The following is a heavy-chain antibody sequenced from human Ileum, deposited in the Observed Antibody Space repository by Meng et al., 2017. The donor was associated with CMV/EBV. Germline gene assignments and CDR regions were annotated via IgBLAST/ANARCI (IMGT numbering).Heavy chain of an antibody. J-gene: IGHJ4*02. Sequence: QQPAPGLVKPSRTLSPTCVVSGGSVNTGNYYWGWVRQPAGKGLEWIGRIYTNGRAGYNPSLKSRVTISMDTSDNQFSLTLNSVTAADTAVYYCTSEPPGEWGRGTLVTVSS. D-gene: IGHD1-14*01. CDR1: GGSVNTGNYY. CDR3: TSEPPGE. CDR2: IYTNGRA. V-gene: IGHV4-61*02.